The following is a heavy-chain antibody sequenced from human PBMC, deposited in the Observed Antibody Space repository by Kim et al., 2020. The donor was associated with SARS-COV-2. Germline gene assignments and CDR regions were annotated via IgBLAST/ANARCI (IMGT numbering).Heavy chain of an antibody. Sequence: ASVKVSCKASGYTFTSYAMHWVRQAPGQRLEWMGWINAGNGNTKYSQKFQGRVTITRDTSASTAYMELSSLRSEDTAVYYCARDRVVATITPDSSGWDGLPLCWGQGTLVTVSS. J-gene: IGHJ4*02. CDR2: INAGNGNT. CDR3: ARDRVVATITPDSSGWDGLPLC. V-gene: IGHV1-3*01. D-gene: IGHD5-12*01. CDR1: GYTFTSYA.